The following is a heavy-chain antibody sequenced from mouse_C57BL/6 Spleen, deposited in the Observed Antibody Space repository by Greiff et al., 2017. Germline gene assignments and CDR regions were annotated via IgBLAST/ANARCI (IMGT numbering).Heavy chain of an antibody. V-gene: IGHV1-66*01. Sequence: QVQLKQSGPELVKPGASVKISCKASGYSFTSYYIHWVKQRPGQGLEWIGWIYPGSGNTKYNEKFKCKATLTADTSSSTAYMQLSSLTSGDSAVYCCARSVGYYFDYWGQGTTLTVSS. J-gene: IGHJ2*01. CDR1: GYSFTSYY. CDR2: IYPGSGNT. CDR3: ARSVGYYFDY.